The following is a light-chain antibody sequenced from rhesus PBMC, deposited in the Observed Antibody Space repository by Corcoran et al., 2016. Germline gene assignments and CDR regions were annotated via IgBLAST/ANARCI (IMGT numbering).Light chain of an antibody. CDR2: ASY. J-gene: IGKJ4*01. CDR1: QGISSY. CDR3: QQQNSYPLT. Sequence: DIQMTQSPSSLSASVGDRVTITCRASQGISSYLAWYQQKPGKAPNLLIYASYPFQSRVPSRLNGSGPGTVFTLTISSLPPEEFATYYCQQQNSYPLTFGGGTKVELK. V-gene: IGKV1-25*01.